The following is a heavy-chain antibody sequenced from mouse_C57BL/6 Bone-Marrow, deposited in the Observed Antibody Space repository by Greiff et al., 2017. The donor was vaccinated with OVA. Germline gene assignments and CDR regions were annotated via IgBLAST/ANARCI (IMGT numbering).Heavy chain of an antibody. Sequence: QVQLKQSGAELVRPGASVKLSCKASGYTFTDYYINWVKQRPGQGLEWIARIYPGSGNTYYNEKFKGKATLTAEKSSSTAYMQLSSLTSEDSAVYFCARRDYGGVYWYFDVWGTGTTVTVSS. CDR1: GYTFTDYY. J-gene: IGHJ1*03. CDR2: IYPGSGNT. V-gene: IGHV1-76*01. D-gene: IGHD2-4*01. CDR3: ARRDYGGVYWYFDV.